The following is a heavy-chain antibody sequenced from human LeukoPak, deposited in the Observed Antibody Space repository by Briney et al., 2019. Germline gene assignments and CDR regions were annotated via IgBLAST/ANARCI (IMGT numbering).Heavy chain of an antibody. CDR2: IYYSGST. Sequence: PSETLSLTCAVSGGSISSGGYSWSWIRQPPGKGLEWIGYIYYSGSTYYNPSLKSRVTISVDTSKNQFSLKLSSVTAADTAVYYCARRDSYGSGIGFDYWGKGTTVTISS. D-gene: IGHD3-10*01. CDR1: GGSISSGGYS. J-gene: IGHJ4*03. CDR3: ARRDSYGSGIGFDY. V-gene: IGHV4-30-4*07.